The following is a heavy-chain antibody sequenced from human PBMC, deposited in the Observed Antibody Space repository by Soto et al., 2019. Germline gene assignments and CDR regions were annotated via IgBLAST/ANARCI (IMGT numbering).Heavy chain of an antibody. CDR1: GFTFSNYA. J-gene: IGHJ3*02. D-gene: IGHD2-2*01. CDR2: ISGSSGST. Sequence: GGSLRFSCAASGFTFSNYAMTWIRQAPGKGLEWVSSISGSSGSTYYADSVKGRFAISRDNSKNTLYLQMNSLGAEDTATYYCAKDIVVVPAALDAFDMWGQGTMVTVSS. V-gene: IGHV3-23*01. CDR3: AKDIVVVPAALDAFDM.